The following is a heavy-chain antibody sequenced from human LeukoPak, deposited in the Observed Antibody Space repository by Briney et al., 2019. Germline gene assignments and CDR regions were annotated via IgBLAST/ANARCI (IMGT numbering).Heavy chain of an antibody. D-gene: IGHD1-7*01. CDR3: ARLIAGTTTAFDI. CDR2: VYTSGST. J-gene: IGHJ3*02. CDR1: GGSISGYY. Sequence: SSETLSLTCSVSGGSISGYYWTWIRQPAGKGLEWIGRVYTSGSTHYNPSLKTRLTMSVDTSKNQFSLKLSSVTAADTAVYYCARLIAGTTTAFDIWGLGTVVTVSS. V-gene: IGHV4-4*07.